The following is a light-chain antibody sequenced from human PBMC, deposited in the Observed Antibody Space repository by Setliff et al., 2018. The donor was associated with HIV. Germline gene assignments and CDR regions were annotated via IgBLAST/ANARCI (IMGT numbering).Light chain of an antibody. Sequence: LAQPASVSGSPGQSITISCTGTSSDVGSYNLVSWYQQHPGKAPKLMIYEVNKRPSGVSYRFSGSKSGNTASLTISGLQAEDEADYYCCSYAGSSTYVFGTGTKVTVL. CDR3: CSYAGSSTYV. J-gene: IGLJ1*01. CDR2: EVN. CDR1: SSDVGSYNL. V-gene: IGLV2-23*02.